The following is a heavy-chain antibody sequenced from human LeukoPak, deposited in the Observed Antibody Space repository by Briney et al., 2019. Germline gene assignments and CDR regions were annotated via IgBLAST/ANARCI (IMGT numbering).Heavy chain of an antibody. D-gene: IGHD6-13*01. V-gene: IGHV1-2*06. Sequence: ASVKVSCKASGYTFTGYYMHWVRQAPGQGLEWMGRINPNSGGTNYAQKFQARVTMTRDTSISTAYMELSRLRSDDTAVYYCAREYSSSWYGCFDYWGQGTLVTVSS. CDR1: GYTFTGYY. CDR3: AREYSSSWYGCFDY. CDR2: INPNSGGT. J-gene: IGHJ4*02.